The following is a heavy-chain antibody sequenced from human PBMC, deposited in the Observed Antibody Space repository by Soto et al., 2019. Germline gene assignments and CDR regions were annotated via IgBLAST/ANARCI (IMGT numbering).Heavy chain of an antibody. J-gene: IGHJ3*02. CDR2: INPSGGST. CDR1: GYTFTSYY. CDR3: ARDHGQEWEGGFDI. Sequence: QVQLVQSGAEVKKPGASVKVSCKASGYTFTSYYMHWVRQAPGQGLEWMGIINPSGGSTSYAQKCEGRVTMPRDTSTSTVYMELSSLRSEETAVYYCARDHGQEWEGGFDIWGQGTMVTVSS. V-gene: IGHV1-46*01. D-gene: IGHD1-26*01.